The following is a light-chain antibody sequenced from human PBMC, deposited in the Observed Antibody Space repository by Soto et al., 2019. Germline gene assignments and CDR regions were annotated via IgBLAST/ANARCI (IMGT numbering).Light chain of an antibody. CDR1: SSNIGAGYD. V-gene: IGLV1-40*01. CDR3: QAYDSRRSGAVV. CDR2: SNN. Sequence: QSVLTQPPSVSGAPGQRVTISCTGSSSNIGAGYDVHWYQQLPGTAPKLLIYSNNNRPSGVPDRFSASKSGTSASLAITGLQAEDEADYYCQAYDSRRSGAVVFGGGTKVTVL. J-gene: IGLJ2*01.